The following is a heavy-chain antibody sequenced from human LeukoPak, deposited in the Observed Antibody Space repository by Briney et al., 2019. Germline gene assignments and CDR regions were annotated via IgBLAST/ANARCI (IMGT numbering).Heavy chain of an antibody. CDR1: GFTFSSFE. Sequence: GGSLRLSCAASGFTFSSFELNWVRQAPGKGLEWVSYISSSSSTIYYADSVKGRFTISRDNAKNSLYLQMNSLRAEDTAVYYCAREATYYYDSSGYQIDYWGQGTLVTVSS. CDR3: AREATYYYDSSGYQIDY. J-gene: IGHJ4*02. CDR2: ISSSSSTI. D-gene: IGHD3-22*01. V-gene: IGHV3-48*03.